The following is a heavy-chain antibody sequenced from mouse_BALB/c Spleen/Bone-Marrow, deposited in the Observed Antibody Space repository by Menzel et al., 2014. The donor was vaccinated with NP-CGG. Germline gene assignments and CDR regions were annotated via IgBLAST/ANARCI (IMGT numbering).Heavy chain of an antibody. D-gene: IGHD1-1*01. Sequence: VQLVESGGGLVKPGGSLKLSCAASGFAFSSYDMSWVRQTPEKRLEWVAYISSGGGSTYYSDTVKGRFTISRDNAKNTLYLQMSSLKSEDTAMYYCARQILRGFAYGGQGTLVTVSA. CDR2: ISSGGGST. V-gene: IGHV5-12-1*01. CDR1: GFAFSSYD. CDR3: ARQILRGFAY. J-gene: IGHJ3*01.